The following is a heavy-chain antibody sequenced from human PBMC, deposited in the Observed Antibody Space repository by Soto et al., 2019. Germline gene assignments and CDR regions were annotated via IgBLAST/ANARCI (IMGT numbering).Heavy chain of an antibody. Sequence: GGSLRLSCAASGFTFSSYSMNWVRQAPGKGLEWVSSISSSSSYIYYADSVKGRFTISRDNAKNSLYLQMNSLRAEDTAVYYCARARAPYVTDASDIWGKGTMVTVSS. CDR2: ISSSSSYI. D-gene: IGHD3-10*02. CDR3: ARARAPYVTDASDI. J-gene: IGHJ3*02. V-gene: IGHV3-21*01. CDR1: GFTFSSYS.